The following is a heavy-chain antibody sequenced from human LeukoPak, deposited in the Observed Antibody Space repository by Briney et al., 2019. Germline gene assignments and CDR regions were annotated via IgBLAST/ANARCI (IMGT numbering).Heavy chain of an antibody. CDR1: GFTFSSYS. J-gene: IGHJ4*02. CDR2: ISSSSSYI. D-gene: IGHD5-18*01. CDR3: ARDQVGTAISFDY. V-gene: IGHV3-21*01. Sequence: RGSLRLSCAASGFTFSSYSMNWVRQAPGKGLEWVSSISSSSSYIYYADSVKGRFTISRDNAKNSLYLQMNSLRAEDTAVYYCARDQVGTAISFDYWGQGTLVTVSS.